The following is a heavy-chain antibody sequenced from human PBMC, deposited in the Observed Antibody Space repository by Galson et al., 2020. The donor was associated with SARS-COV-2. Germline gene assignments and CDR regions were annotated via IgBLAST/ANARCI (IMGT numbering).Heavy chain of an antibody. Sequence: TGGSLRLSCAASGFTFSSYAMSWVRQAPGKGLEWVSAISGSGGSTYYADSVKGRFTISRDNSKNTLYLQMNSLRAEDTAVYYCARREYYYDSSGYYYGYWGQGTLVTVSS. V-gene: IGHV3-23*01. CDR1: GFTFSSYA. J-gene: IGHJ4*02. D-gene: IGHD3-22*01. CDR3: ARREYYYDSSGYYYGY. CDR2: ISGSGGST.